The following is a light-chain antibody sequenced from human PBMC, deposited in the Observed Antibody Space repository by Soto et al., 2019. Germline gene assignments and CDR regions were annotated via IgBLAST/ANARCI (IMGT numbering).Light chain of an antibody. V-gene: IGLV4-69*01. CDR3: QTWGTGIPV. J-gene: IGLJ3*02. CDR2: LNSDGSH. Sequence: QLVLTQPPSASASLGASVKLTCTLTSGHSTYAIAWHQQQPEKGPRYLMNLNSDGSHSKGDGIPDRFSGSSSGAERYLTISSLQSEDEADYYCQTWGTGIPVFGGGTKVTVL. CDR1: SGHSTYA.